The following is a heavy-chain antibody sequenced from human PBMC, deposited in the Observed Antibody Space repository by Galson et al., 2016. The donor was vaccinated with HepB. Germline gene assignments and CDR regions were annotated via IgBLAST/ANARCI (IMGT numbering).Heavy chain of an antibody. D-gene: IGHD4-17*01. Sequence: SVKVSCKASGYTFTSYGISWVRQAPGQGLEWMGWISAYNGNTNYAQKLQGRVTMTTDTSTRTAYMELRSLRSDDTAVYYCARDILPMTTVSRYGMDVWGQGTTVTVSS. CDR1: GYTFTSYG. V-gene: IGHV1-18*04. CDR3: ARDILPMTTVSRYGMDV. J-gene: IGHJ6*02. CDR2: ISAYNGNT.